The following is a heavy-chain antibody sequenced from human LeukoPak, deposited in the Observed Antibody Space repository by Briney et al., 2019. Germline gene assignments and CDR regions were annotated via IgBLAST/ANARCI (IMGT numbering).Heavy chain of an antibody. CDR1: GYIFTGYY. Sequence: GASVKVSCKTSGYIFTGYYMHWVRQAPGQGLEWMGWINPNNGGTNYAQKFQGRVTMTRDTSITTAYMELSRLRSDDTAVYYCARASSSWYPYFDYWGQGTLVIVSS. CDR2: INPNNGGT. J-gene: IGHJ4*02. D-gene: IGHD6-13*01. V-gene: IGHV1-2*02. CDR3: ARASSSWYPYFDY.